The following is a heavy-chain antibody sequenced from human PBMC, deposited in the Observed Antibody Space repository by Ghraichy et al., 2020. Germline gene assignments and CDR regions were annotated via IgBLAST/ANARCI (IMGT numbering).Heavy chain of an antibody. Sequence: SQTLSLTCTVSGGSISSSSYYWGWIRQPPGKGLEWIGSIYYSGSTYYNPSLKSRVTISVDTSKNQFSLKLSSVTAADTAVYYCARGATVTTHAFDIWGQGTMVTVSS. V-gene: IGHV4-39*07. CDR1: GGSISSSSYY. CDR3: ARGATVTTHAFDI. J-gene: IGHJ3*02. CDR2: IYYSGST. D-gene: IGHD4-17*01.